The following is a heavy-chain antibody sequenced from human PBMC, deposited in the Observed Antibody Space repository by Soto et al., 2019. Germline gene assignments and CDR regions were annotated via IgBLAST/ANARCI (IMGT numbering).Heavy chain of an antibody. J-gene: IGHJ6*02. Sequence: SQTLSLTCVGSGDTVSSNSVAWNWVRQSPSRGLEWLGRTYYRSRWYSDYAVSVRSRIDINADTSKNQVSLQLNSVTPEDTALYYCARSEEDSDYYYYGMDVWGQGTAVTVS. CDR2: TYYRSRWYS. V-gene: IGHV6-1*01. D-gene: IGHD2-15*01. CDR1: GDTVSSNSVA. CDR3: ARSEEDSDYYYYGMDV.